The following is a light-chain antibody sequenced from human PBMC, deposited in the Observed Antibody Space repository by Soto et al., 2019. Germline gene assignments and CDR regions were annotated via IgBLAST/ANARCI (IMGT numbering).Light chain of an antibody. CDR3: AAWDDSLSAVV. CDR1: SSNIGSNY. Sequence: QSVLTQPPSASGTPGQRVTISCSGSSSNIGSNYVYWYQQLPGTAPKLLIYRNNQRPSGVPHRFSGSKSGTSASLAISGLRSEDEADYYCAAWDDSLSAVVFGGGTKLTVL. J-gene: IGLJ2*01. V-gene: IGLV1-47*01. CDR2: RNN.